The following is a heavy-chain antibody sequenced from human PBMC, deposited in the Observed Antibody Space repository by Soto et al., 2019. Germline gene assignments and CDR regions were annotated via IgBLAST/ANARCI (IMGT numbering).Heavy chain of an antibody. V-gene: IGHV3-15*07. CDR1: GFTFSNAW. D-gene: IGHD4-17*01. Sequence: EVQLVESGGGLVKPGGSLRLSCAASGFTFSNAWMIWVRQAPGKGLEWVGRINSKTDGGTTDYAAPVKGRFTISRDDSKNTLELQMNSLKPEDTAVYYWTTGLLRSGGAFDIWGQGTMVTVSS. CDR3: TTGLLRSGGAFDI. CDR2: INSKTDGGTT. J-gene: IGHJ3*02.